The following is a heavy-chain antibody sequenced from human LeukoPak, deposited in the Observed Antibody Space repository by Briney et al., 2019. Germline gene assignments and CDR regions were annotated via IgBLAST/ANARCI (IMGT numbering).Heavy chain of an antibody. D-gene: IGHD3-22*01. CDR3: ARGRMIVVVIGPPFDY. CDR1: GYTFTGYY. CDR2: INPNSGGT. Sequence: ASVKVSCKASGYTFTGYYMHWVRQAPGQGLEWMGWINPNSGGTNYAQKFQGRVTMTRDTSISTAYMELSRLRSDDTAVYYCARGRMIVVVIGPPFDYWGQGTLVTVSS. J-gene: IGHJ4*02. V-gene: IGHV1-2*02.